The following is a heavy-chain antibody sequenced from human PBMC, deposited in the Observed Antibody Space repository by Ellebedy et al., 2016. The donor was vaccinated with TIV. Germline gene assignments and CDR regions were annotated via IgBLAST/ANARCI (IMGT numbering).Heavy chain of an antibody. V-gene: IGHV4-59*11. J-gene: IGHJ4*02. CDR1: LGSISSPY. D-gene: IGHD3-3*01. CDR3: AREFRYDFWRGPLDH. Sequence: SETLSLTXTVSLGSISSPYSTWIRQLPGKAPDWIGNTYYTGSTSYSPSLTGRVTISIDTPKNQFSLKVTSVTAADTAVYYCAREFRYDFWRGPLDHWGQGTTVTVSS. CDR2: TYYTGST.